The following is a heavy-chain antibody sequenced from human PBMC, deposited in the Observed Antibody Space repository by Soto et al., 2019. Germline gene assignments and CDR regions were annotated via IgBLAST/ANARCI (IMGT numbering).Heavy chain of an antibody. CDR3: ARFDSGGNSGCDY. CDR1: GGSMSSYY. J-gene: IGHJ4*02. CDR2: VYYSGST. Sequence: SETLSLTCTVSGGSMSSYYWSWIRQPPGKGLVWIGYVYYSGSTNYNPSLRSRVTISIDTSKNQFSLKLSSVTTADSAVFYCARFDSGGNSGCDYWGQGTLVIVSS. D-gene: IGHD4-17*01. V-gene: IGHV4-59*01.